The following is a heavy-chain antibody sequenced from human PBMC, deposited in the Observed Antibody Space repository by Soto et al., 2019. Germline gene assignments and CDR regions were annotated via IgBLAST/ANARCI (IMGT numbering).Heavy chain of an antibody. J-gene: IGHJ3*02. Sequence: QVQLVESGGGVVQPGRSLRLSCAASGFTFSSYGMHWVRQAPGKGLEWVAVIWYDGSNKYYADSVKGRFTISRDNSKNNLYXXMNSLRAEDTAVYYCAREALVDTAMDTTGVDAFDIWGQGTMVTVSS. V-gene: IGHV3-33*01. CDR2: IWYDGSNK. CDR3: AREALVDTAMDTTGVDAFDI. CDR1: GFTFSSYG. D-gene: IGHD5-18*01.